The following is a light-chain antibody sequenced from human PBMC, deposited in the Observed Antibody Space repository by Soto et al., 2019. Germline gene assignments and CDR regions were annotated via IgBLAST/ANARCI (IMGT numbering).Light chain of an antibody. Sequence: VLTQSPDTLSLSPGDRVTLSCRANQRASRQYLSWYQQRPGQPPRLLIYSVSMRADGIPDRFSGSGSGSEFTLTINRLEPEDFAVYYCQDFDSPQWTFGQVTKIE. CDR2: SVS. J-gene: IGKJ1*01. CDR3: QDFDSPQWT. V-gene: IGKV3-20*01. CDR1: QRASRQY.